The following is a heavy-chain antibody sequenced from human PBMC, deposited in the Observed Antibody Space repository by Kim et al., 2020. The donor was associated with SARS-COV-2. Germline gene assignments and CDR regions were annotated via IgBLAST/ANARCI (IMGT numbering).Heavy chain of an antibody. J-gene: IGHJ4*02. CDR2: INHSGST. CDR1: GGSFSGYY. D-gene: IGHD6-19*01. Sequence: SETLSLTCAVYGGSFSGYYWSWIRQPPGKGLEWIGEINHSGSTNYNPSLKSRVTISVDTSKNQFSLKLSSVTAADTAVYYCARSRGIAVAGSSFDYWGQGTLVTVSS. CDR3: ARSRGIAVAGSSFDY. V-gene: IGHV4-34*01.